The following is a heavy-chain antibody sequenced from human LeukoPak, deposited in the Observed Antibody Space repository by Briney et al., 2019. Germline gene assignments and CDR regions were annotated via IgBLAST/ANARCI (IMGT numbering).Heavy chain of an antibody. CDR3: ARDIGIRGVITADY. CDR1: EYTFTGYY. D-gene: IGHD3-10*01. Sequence: ASVKVSCKASEYTFTGYYMHWVRRAPGQGLEWMGWINPNSGGTNYAQKFQGRVTMTRDTSISTAYMELSRLRSDDTAVYYCARDIGIRGVITADYWGQGTLVTVSS. J-gene: IGHJ4*02. V-gene: IGHV1-2*02. CDR2: INPNSGGT.